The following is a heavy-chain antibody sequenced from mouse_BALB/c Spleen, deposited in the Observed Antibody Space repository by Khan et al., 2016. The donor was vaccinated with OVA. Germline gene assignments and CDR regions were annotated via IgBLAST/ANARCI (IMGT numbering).Heavy chain of an antibody. V-gene: IGHV1-7*01. Sequence: VQLQQSGAELAKPGASVKMSCKASGYTFTTYWMHWVKQRPGQGLEWIGYINPTSAYTDYNEKFKDKATLSADKSSSTAYMQLSSLTSEDSAVYYWARDRIDYWGQGTTLTVSS. CDR1: GYTFTTYW. CDR2: INPTSAYT. CDR3: ARDRIDY. J-gene: IGHJ2*01.